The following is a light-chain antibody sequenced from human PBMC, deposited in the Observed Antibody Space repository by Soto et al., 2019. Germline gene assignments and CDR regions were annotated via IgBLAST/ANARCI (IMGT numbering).Light chain of an antibody. V-gene: IGKV3-20*01. CDR3: QQYGRSPMFT. Sequence: EIVLTQSPGTLSLSPGERATLSCSASQSVSSNYLAWYQQKPGQAPRLLIYGASRGAAGIPDRFSGSWSGTDLTLTISRLEPEDFAVYFCQQYGRSPMFTFGQGTKLEVK. CDR1: QSVSSNY. J-gene: IGKJ2*01. CDR2: GAS.